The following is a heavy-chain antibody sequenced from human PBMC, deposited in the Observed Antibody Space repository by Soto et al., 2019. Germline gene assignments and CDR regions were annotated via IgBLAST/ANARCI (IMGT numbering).Heavy chain of an antibody. V-gene: IGHV3-33*01. Sequence: QVHLVESGGGVVQPGTSMRLSCAASGFSFSIFGMHWVRQAPGKGLEWVAGIWYDGSNKYYADSVKGRFSISRDNSKNTLYLQMSSLRADDTAVYYCARGDKDEYGADRGGFGFWGQGNLVTVSS. CDR1: GFSFSIFG. D-gene: IGHD2-8*01. CDR3: ARGDKDEYGADRGGFGF. CDR2: IWYDGSNK. J-gene: IGHJ4*02.